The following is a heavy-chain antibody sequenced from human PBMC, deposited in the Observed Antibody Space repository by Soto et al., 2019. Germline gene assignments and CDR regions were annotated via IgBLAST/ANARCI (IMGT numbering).Heavy chain of an antibody. V-gene: IGHV4-61*08. J-gene: IGHJ6*03. D-gene: IGHD4-17*01. CDR2: IYYSGST. Sequence: PSETLSLTCTVSGGSISSGGYYWSWIRRHPGKGLEWIGYIYYSGSTNYNPSLKSRVTISLDTSKNQFSLKLSSVAAADTAVYYCARHIRRDYGDYGDYYYYYMDVWGKGTTVTVSS. CDR3: ARHIRRDYGDYGDYYYYYMDV. CDR1: GGSISSGGYY.